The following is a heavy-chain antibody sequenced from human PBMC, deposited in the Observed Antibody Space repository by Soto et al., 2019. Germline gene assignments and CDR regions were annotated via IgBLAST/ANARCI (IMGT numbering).Heavy chain of an antibody. CDR1: GFTFTSSA. CDR3: AAVGKGGSVDGSPSSY. J-gene: IGHJ4*02. Sequence: ASVKVSCKASGFTFTSSAMQWVRQARGQRLEWIGWIVVGSGNTNYAQKFQERVTITRDMSTSTAYMELSSLRSEDTAVYYCAAVGKGGSVDGSPSSYWGQGTLVTVSS. V-gene: IGHV1-58*02. CDR2: IVVGSGNT. D-gene: IGHD2-21*01.